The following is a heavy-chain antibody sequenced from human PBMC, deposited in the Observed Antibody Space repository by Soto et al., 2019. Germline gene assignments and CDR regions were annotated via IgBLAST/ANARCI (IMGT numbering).Heavy chain of an antibody. CDR3: ARASMPKAHFDY. Sequence: SETLSLTCTVSGGSIRSYYWSWIRQPAGKGLEWIGRMHTSGSTNYNPSLKSRVTISVDMSKNQISLKLTSVTAADTALYYCARASMPKAHFDYWGQGTLVTVPS. J-gene: IGHJ4*02. CDR2: MHTSGST. D-gene: IGHD2-2*01. CDR1: GGSIRSYY. V-gene: IGHV4-4*07.